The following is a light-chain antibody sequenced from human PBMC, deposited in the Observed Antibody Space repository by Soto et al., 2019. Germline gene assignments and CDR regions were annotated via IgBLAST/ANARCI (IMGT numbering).Light chain of an antibody. V-gene: IGKV2-28*01. CDR1: QSLLHSNGYNY. J-gene: IGKJ4*01. CDR2: LGS. CDR3: MQALQTPLT. Sequence: DIVMTQSPLSLPVTPGEPASISCRSSQSLLHSNGYNYLDWYLQKPGQSPQLLIYLGSNRSSGVHDRFSGSGSGTDFTLKIRGVEAEDVGVYYCMQALQTPLTFGGGTKVDNK.